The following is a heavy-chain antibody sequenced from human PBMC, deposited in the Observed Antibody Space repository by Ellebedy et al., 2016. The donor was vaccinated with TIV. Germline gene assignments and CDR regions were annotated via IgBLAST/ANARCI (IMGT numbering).Heavy chain of an antibody. CDR2: ISGSGGNT. CDR1: GFTFSNYA. V-gene: IGHV3-23*01. CDR3: AKSSGDYGSTWGSNY. J-gene: IGHJ4*02. Sequence: GGSLRLSCAASGFTFSNYAMSWVRQAPGTGLEWVASISGSGGNTYYADSVRGRFTISRDNSRTTLYLQTNSLRAEDTAVYYCAKSSGDYGSTWGSNYWGQGTLVTVSS. D-gene: IGHD6-13*01.